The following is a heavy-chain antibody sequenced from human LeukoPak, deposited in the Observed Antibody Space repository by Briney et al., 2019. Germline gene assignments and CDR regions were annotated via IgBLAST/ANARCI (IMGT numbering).Heavy chain of an antibody. Sequence: VKPGGSLRLSCAASGFTFSSYSMNWVRQAPGKGLEWVSSISSSSSYIYYADSVKGRFTISRDNAENALYLQMNSLRAEDTAVYYCARALIGWFGELTKDGSGAFDIWGQGTMVTASS. CDR2: ISSSSSYI. CDR3: ARALIGWFGELTKDGSGAFDI. V-gene: IGHV3-21*01. J-gene: IGHJ3*02. CDR1: GFTFSSYS. D-gene: IGHD3-10*01.